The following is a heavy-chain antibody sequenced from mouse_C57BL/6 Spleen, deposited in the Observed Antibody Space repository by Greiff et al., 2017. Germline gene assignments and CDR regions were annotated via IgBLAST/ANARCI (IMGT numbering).Heavy chain of an antibody. J-gene: IGHJ2*01. CDR2: IHPNSGST. D-gene: IGHD2-12*01. V-gene: IGHV1-64*01. CDR1: GYTFTSYW. CDR3: ARWVFTTGY. Sequence: QVQLQQSGAELVKPGASVKLSCKASGYTFTSYWMHWVKQRPGQGLEWIGMIHPNSGSTNYNEKFKSKATLTVYKSSSTAYMQLSSLTSEDSAVYYCARWVFTTGYWGQGTTLTVSS.